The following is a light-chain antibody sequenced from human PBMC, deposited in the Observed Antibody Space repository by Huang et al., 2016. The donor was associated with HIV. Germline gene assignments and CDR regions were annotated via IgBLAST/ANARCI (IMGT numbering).Light chain of an antibody. CDR3: QQYESWPPLT. CDR2: ATS. Sequence: EIVMTQSPDPLSVSPGERATLSCRASQSVRDKLAWYQQNPGQAPRLLLHATSPRAAGVPARFSGSGSGTEFALTISSLQSEDCGVYYCQQYESWPPLTFGGGTKVEIK. J-gene: IGKJ4*01. V-gene: IGKV3-15*01. CDR1: QSVRDK.